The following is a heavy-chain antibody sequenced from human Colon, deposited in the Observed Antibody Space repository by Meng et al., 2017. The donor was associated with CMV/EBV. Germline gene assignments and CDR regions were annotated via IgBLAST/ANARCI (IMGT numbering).Heavy chain of an antibody. Sequence: KVSCKGSGYSFTSYWIGWVRQMPGKGLEWMGIIYPGDSDTRYSPSFQGQVTISADKSISTAYLQWSSLKASDTAMYYCARPSPTGPYYFDYWGQGTLVTVSS. J-gene: IGHJ4*02. CDR1: GYSFTSYW. D-gene: IGHD1-1*01. CDR3: ARPSPTGPYYFDY. CDR2: IYPGDSDT. V-gene: IGHV5-51*01.